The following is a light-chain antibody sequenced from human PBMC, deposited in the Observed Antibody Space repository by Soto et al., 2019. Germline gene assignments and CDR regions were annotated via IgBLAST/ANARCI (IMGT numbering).Light chain of an antibody. CDR3: QTWGTGIRV. Sequence: QAVLTQSPSAYASLGGSVKLTCTLSSGHSNYAIAWHQQQPEKGPRSLMKIKSDGSHIKGDGIPDRFSGSSSGAERYLTISSLQSEDEADYYCQTWGTGIRVFGGGTKLTVL. CDR2: IKSDGSH. J-gene: IGLJ3*02. CDR1: SGHSNYA. V-gene: IGLV4-69*01.